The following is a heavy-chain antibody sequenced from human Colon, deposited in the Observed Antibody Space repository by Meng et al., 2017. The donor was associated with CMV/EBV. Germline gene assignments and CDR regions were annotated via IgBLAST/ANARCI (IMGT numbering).Heavy chain of an antibody. Sequence: QVLLGQVGGRVKRPGPSGRVSCKASGYTFTGYFMYWVRQAPGQGLEWLGVINPITGGTNYAQKFQGRVTMTRDTSMNTAYMELSRLRSDDTAVYYCASLSGGDFDYWGQGTLVTVSS. J-gene: IGHJ4*02. CDR1: GYTFTGYF. CDR2: INPITGGT. V-gene: IGHV1-2*02. CDR3: ASLSGGDFDY. D-gene: IGHD1-26*01.